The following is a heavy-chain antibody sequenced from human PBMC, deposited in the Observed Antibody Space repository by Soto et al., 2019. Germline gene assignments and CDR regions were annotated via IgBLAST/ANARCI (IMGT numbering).Heavy chain of an antibody. V-gene: IGHV3-48*01. CDR2: ISSSSSTI. D-gene: IGHD3-10*01. CDR1: GFTFSSYS. CDR3: ARANYYGSPGDFDY. J-gene: IGHJ4*02. Sequence: GGSLRLSCAASGFTFSSYSMNWVRQAPGKGLEWVSYISSSSSTIYYADSVKGRFTISRDNAKNSLYLQMNSLRAEDTAVYYCARANYYGSPGDFDYWGQGTLITVSS.